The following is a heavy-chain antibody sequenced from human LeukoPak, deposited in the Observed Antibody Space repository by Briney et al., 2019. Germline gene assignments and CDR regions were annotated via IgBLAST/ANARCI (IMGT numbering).Heavy chain of an antibody. CDR3: ARGSGSHFDY. D-gene: IGHD1-26*01. V-gene: IGHV3-13*04. CDR1: GFTFSNYD. CDR2: IGAAEDT. Sequence: GGSLRLSCAASGFTFSNYDMFWVRQTTGKGLEWVSTIGAAEDTYYPGSVRGRFTISRESAKDSLYLQMNSLRAGDTAVYYCARGSGSHFDYWRQALLVTVSS. J-gene: IGHJ4*01.